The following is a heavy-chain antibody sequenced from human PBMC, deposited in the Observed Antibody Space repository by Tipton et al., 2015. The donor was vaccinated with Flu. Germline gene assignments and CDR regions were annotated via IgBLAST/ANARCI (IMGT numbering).Heavy chain of an antibody. CDR2: INQDGSEK. D-gene: IGHD1-1*01. CDR3: ARQAGNGHLYYFDS. Sequence: SLRLSCATSGFTFSHYWMNWVRQAPGKGLEWVANINQDGSEKHYVESVKGRFTISRDNAKNSLYLQMNSLRAEDTAVYYCARQAGNGHLYYFDSWGQGILVTVSS. CDR1: GFTFSHYW. V-gene: IGHV3-7*01. J-gene: IGHJ4*02.